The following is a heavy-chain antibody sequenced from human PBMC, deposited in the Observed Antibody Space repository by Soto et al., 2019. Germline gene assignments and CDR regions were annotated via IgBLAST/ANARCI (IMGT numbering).Heavy chain of an antibody. D-gene: IGHD3-10*01. CDR1: GFTFDDYA. V-gene: IGHV3-9*01. CDR3: AKDMDPLYGSGSYDY. J-gene: IGHJ4*02. Sequence: GGSLRLSCAASGFTFDDYAMHWVRQAPGKGLEWVSGISWNSGSIGYADSVKGRFTISRDNAKNSLYLQMNSLRAEDTALYYCAKDMDPLYGSGSYDYWGQGTLVTVSS. CDR2: ISWNSGSI.